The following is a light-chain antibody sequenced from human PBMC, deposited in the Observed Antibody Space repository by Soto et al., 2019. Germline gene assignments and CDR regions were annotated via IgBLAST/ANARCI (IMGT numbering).Light chain of an antibody. CDR2: SNT. Sequence: QSVLTQPPSVSGAPGQRVTISCTGSSSNIGAGSDVHWYQQLPGTAPKLLIYSNTNWPSGVPDRFSGSKSGTSASLAITGLQAGDEADYYCQSYDSILTGSVFGGGTKLTVL. V-gene: IGLV1-40*01. J-gene: IGLJ3*02. CDR1: SSNIGAGSD. CDR3: QSYDSILTGSV.